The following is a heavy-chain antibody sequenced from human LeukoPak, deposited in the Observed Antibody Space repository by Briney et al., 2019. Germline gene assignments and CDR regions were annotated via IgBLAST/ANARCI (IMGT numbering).Heavy chain of an antibody. D-gene: IGHD6-13*01. CDR1: GFTFSSYG. V-gene: IGHV3-30*19. J-gene: IGHJ4*02. CDR3: ARVPYSSSWYGYFDY. Sequence: GGSLRLSCAASGFTFSSYGMHWVRQAPGKGLEWVAVIWYDGSNKYYADSVKGRFTISRDNSKNTLYLQMNSLRAEDTAVYYCARVPYSSSWYGYFDYWGQGTLVTVSS. CDR2: IWYDGSNK.